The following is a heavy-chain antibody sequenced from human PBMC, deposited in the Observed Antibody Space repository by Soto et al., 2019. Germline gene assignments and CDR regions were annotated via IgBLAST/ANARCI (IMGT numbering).Heavy chain of an antibody. CDR3: AREPPGVFVVVPAAVLDY. Sequence: ASVKVSCKASGYTFTSYYMHWVRQAPGQGLEWMGIINPSGGSTSYAQKFQGRVTMTRDTSTSTVYMELSSLRSEDTAVYYCAREPPGVFVVVPAAVLDYWGQGTLVTVSS. D-gene: IGHD2-2*01. CDR1: GYTFTSYY. V-gene: IGHV1-46*01. CDR2: INPSGGST. J-gene: IGHJ4*02.